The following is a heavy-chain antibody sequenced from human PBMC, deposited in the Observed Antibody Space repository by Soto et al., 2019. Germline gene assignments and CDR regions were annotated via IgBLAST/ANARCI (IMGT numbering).Heavy chain of an antibody. V-gene: IGHV3-30-3*01. D-gene: IGHD3-3*01. Sequence: LRLSRAASGFTFSTYVMHWVRQAPGKGLEWVAHISSDGNNKYYADSVKGRFTISTDNFKNSLYLQMTSLRADDKAVHYCAWDGPHISIFRYGEYWGQG. CDR1: GFTFSTYV. J-gene: IGHJ4*02. CDR3: AWDGPHISIFRYGEY. CDR2: ISSDGNNK.